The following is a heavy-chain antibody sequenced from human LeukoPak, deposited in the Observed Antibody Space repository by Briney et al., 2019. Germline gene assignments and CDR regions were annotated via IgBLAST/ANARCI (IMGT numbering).Heavy chain of an antibody. V-gene: IGHV4-34*01. CDR2: INHSGST. D-gene: IGHD3-9*01. J-gene: IGHJ4*02. Sequence: SETLSLTCAVYGGSFSGYYWSWIRQPPGKGLEWIGEINHSGSTNYNPSLKSRVTISVDTSKNQFSLKLSSVTAADTAVYYCARVANRYFDWRTFFDYWGQGTLVTVSS. CDR3: ARVANRYFDWRTFFDY. CDR1: GGSFSGYY.